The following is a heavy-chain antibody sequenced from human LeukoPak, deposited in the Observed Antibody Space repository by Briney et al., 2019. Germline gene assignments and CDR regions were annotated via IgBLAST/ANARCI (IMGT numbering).Heavy chain of an antibody. D-gene: IGHD2-21*02. V-gene: IGHV1-18*04. Sequence: GASVKVSCKASGYTFISYGISWVRQAPGQGLEWMGWISIYNGNTEYAQILQGRVTMTTDTSTSTVYMELTSLRSDDTAVYYCASNPRGDSWTFDYWGQGTLVTVSS. CDR3: ASNPRGDSWTFDY. CDR2: ISIYNGNT. J-gene: IGHJ4*02. CDR1: GYTFISYG.